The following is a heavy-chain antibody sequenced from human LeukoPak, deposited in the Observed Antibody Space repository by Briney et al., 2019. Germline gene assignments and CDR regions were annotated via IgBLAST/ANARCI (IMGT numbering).Heavy chain of an antibody. V-gene: IGHV1-2*02. CDR1: GYSLNAYY. J-gene: IGHJ4*02. Sequence: GASVKVSCKASGYSLNAYYMHWVRQAPGQGLEWMGWISPSSGGTKYAQKFQGRVTMARDTSISTTYMELSRLTSDDTAVYYCARGLGLDYWGQGTLVTVSS. CDR3: ARGLGLDY. CDR2: ISPSSGGT. D-gene: IGHD4-11*01.